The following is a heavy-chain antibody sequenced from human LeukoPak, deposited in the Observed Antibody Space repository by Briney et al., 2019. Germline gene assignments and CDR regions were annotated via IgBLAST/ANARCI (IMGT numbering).Heavy chain of an antibody. D-gene: IGHD1-1*01. CDR3: AKEGDWNDVTLMDV. CDR2: IRSDGSIK. J-gene: IGHJ6*03. V-gene: IGHV3-30*02. Sequence: GGSLRLSCASSGFIFSFYGMHWARQAPGKGLEWVAFIRSDGSIKYYANSVKGRFTISRDNSKNTLYLQMNSLRAADTAVYYCAKEGDWNDVTLMDVWGKGTKVTVSS. CDR1: GFIFSFYG.